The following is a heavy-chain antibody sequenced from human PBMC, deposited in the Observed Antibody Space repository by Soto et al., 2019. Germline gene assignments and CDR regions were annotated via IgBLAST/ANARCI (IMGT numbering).Heavy chain of an antibody. CDR2: IWYDGSNK. CDR1: GFTFSSYG. V-gene: IGHV3-33*01. J-gene: IGHJ6*02. D-gene: IGHD4-17*01. Sequence: QVQLVESGGGVVQPGRSLRLSCAASGFTFSSYGMHWVRQAPGKGLEWVAVIWYDGSNKYYADSVKGRFTISRDNSKNTLYLQMNSLRAEDTAVYYWARSSVTTLNGMDVWGQGTTVTGSS. CDR3: ARSSVTTLNGMDV.